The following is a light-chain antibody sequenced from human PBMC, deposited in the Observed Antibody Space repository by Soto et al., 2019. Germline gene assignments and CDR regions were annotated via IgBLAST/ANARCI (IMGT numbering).Light chain of an antibody. V-gene: IGLV2-14*01. CDR1: SSDVGGYNY. J-gene: IGLJ1*01. Sequence: QSALTQPASVSGSPGQSITISFTGTSSDVGGYNYVSWYQQHPGKAPKLMIYDVSNRPSGVSNRFSGSKTGNTASLTISGLQAEDEADYYCRSYTSSSTPYVFGTGTKVTVL. CDR2: DVS. CDR3: RSYTSSSTPYV.